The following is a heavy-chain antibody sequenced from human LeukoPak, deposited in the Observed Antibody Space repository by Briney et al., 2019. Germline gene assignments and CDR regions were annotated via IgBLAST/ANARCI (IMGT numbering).Heavy chain of an antibody. Sequence: PSETLSLTCTVSGGSISSYYWSWIRQPPGKGLEWIGYIYYSGSTNYNPSLKSRVTISVDTSKNQFSLKLSSVTAADTAGYYCAGTIAVAGIIDYWGQGTLVTVSS. D-gene: IGHD6-19*01. CDR2: IYYSGST. CDR3: AGTIAVAGIIDY. CDR1: GGSISSYY. J-gene: IGHJ4*02. V-gene: IGHV4-59*08.